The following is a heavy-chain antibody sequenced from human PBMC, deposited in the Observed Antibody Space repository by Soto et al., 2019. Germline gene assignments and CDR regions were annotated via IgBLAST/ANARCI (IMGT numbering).Heavy chain of an antibody. J-gene: IGHJ4*02. V-gene: IGHV4-59*02. CDR1: GASVSSYY. Sequence: PSETLSLTCTVSGASVSSYYWSWIRQPPGKGLEWIGYNYNSGGPHYNPPLKSRVTISLDTSKNQFSLTLSSVTAADTAVYYCARDYSGASTFDYWGQGTLVTVSS. CDR2: NYNSGGP. CDR3: ARDYSGASTFDY. D-gene: IGHD5-18*01.